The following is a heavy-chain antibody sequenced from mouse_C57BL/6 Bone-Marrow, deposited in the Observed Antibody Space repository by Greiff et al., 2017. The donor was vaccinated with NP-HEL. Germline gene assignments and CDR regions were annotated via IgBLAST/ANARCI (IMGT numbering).Heavy chain of an antibody. CDR2: IDPSDSYT. D-gene: IGHD1-1*01. Sequence: QVQLKQPGAELVMPGASVKLSCKASGYTFTSYWMHWVKQRPGQGLEWIGEIDPSDSYTNYNQKFKGKSTLTVDKSSSTAYMQLSSLTSEDSAVYYCARSWGYGSSYGYYAMDYWGQGTSVTVSS. CDR1: GYTFTSYW. J-gene: IGHJ4*01. CDR3: ARSWGYGSSYGYYAMDY. V-gene: IGHV1-69*01.